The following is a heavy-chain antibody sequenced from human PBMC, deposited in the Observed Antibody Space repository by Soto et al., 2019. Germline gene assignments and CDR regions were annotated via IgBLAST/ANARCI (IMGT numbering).Heavy chain of an antibody. J-gene: IGHJ4*02. V-gene: IGHV1-69*02. CDR1: GGTFSSYT. Sequence: QVQLVQSGAEVKKPGSSVKVSCKASGGTFSSYTISWVRQAPGQGLEWMGRIIPILGIANYAQKFQGRVTITADKSTSTAYMELSSLRSEDTAVYYCASPGVYCSGGSCYEVFDYWGQGTLVTVSS. CDR2: IIPILGIA. CDR3: ASPGVYCSGGSCYEVFDY. D-gene: IGHD2-15*01.